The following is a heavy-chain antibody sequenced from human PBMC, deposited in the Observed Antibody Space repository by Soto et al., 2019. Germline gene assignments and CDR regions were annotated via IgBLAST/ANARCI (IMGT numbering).Heavy chain of an antibody. Sequence: ASVKVSCKASGYSFTGYFVHWVRQAPGPGLEWMGWINPNTGATKYAQKFQGRVTMTRDTSITTAYMELSRLRSDETAVYYCARAKDYDILTVYKRHGGLDYWDQGTRVTVSS. J-gene: IGHJ4*02. CDR1: GYSFTGYF. D-gene: IGHD3-9*01. V-gene: IGHV1-2*02. CDR3: ARAKDYDILTVYKRHGGLDY. CDR2: INPNTGAT.